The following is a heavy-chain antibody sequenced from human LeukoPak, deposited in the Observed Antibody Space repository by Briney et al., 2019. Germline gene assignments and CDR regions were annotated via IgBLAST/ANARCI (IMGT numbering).Heavy chain of an antibody. CDR1: GGSISSYY. Sequence: SETLSLTCTVSGGSISSYYWSWIRQPPGKGLEWIGYIYYSGSTNYNPSLKSRVTISVDTSKNQFSLKLSSVTAADTAVYYCAREAPYYYDSSGYYLSRYFDYWGQGPWSPSPQ. CDR2: IYYSGST. CDR3: AREAPYYYDSSGYYLSRYFDY. V-gene: IGHV4-59*01. J-gene: IGHJ4*02. D-gene: IGHD3-22*01.